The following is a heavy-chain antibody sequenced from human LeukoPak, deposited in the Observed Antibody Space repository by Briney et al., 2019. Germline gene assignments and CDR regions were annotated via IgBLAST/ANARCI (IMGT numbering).Heavy chain of an antibody. CDR1: GYTLTELS. CDR3: ATDTPSAFTILNFDY. D-gene: IGHD3-9*01. CDR2: FDPEDGEI. V-gene: IGHV1-24*01. J-gene: IGHJ4*02. Sequence: ASVKVSCKVSGYTLTELSMHWVRQAPGKGLEWMGGFDPEDGEIIYAQKFQGRVTMTEDTSTDTAYMELSSLRSEDTAVYYCATDTPSAFTILNFDYWGQGTLVTVSS.